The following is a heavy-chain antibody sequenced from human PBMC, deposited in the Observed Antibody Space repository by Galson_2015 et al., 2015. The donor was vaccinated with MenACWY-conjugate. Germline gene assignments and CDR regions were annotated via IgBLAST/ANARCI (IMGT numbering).Heavy chain of an antibody. CDR1: GFTFTGYE. D-gene: IGHD5-18*01. V-gene: IGHV3-48*03. J-gene: IGHJ6*03. Sequence: SLRLSCAASGFTFTGYEFHWVRQAPGKGLEWLSYISKSGSPIYYADSVKGRFTISRDNTKKSLFLQMNSLRAGDTGVYYCARVGTWIHQYFYYMDVWGKGTTVTVAS. CDR3: ARVGTWIHQYFYYMDV. CDR2: ISKSGSPI.